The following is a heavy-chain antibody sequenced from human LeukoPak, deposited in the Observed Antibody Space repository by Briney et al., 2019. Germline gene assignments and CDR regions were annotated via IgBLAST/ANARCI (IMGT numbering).Heavy chain of an antibody. CDR2: ISAYNRNT. CDR3: ARDTAVAYYGMDV. V-gene: IGHV1-18*01. J-gene: IGHJ6*02. D-gene: IGHD5-18*01. Sequence: ASVKVSCKASGYTYTSYGISWVRQAPGQGLEWMGWISAYNRNTNYAQKFQDRVTMTTDLSTTTAYMELRSLTSDDTALYYCARDTAVAYYGMDVWGQGTTVTVSS. CDR1: GYTYTSYG.